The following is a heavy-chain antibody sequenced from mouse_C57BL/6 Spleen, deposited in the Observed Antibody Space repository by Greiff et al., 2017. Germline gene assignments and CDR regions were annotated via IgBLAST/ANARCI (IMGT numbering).Heavy chain of an antibody. CDR3: ARGGIRVGAAMDY. Sequence: VQLQQPGTELVKPGASVKLSCKASGYTFTSYWMHWVKQRPGQGLEWIGNLNPSSGGTNYNEKFKSKATLTVDKSSSTAYMQLSSLTSEDAAVYDCARGGIRVGAAMDYWGQGTSVTVSS. CDR2: LNPSSGGT. J-gene: IGHJ4*01. V-gene: IGHV1-53*01. D-gene: IGHD1-1*01. CDR1: GYTFTSYW.